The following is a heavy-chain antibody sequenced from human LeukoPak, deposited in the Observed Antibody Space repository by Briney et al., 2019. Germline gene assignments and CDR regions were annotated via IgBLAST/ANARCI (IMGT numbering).Heavy chain of an antibody. D-gene: IGHD1-26*01. J-gene: IGHJ3*02. V-gene: IGHV3-23*01. Sequence: QASETLSLTCTVSGYSISSGYYWGWIRQPPGKGLEWVSAISGSGGSTYYADSVKGRFTISRDNSKNTLYLQMNSLRAEDTAVYYCAKDLSGDLWELGDAFDIWGQGTMVTVSS. CDR2: ISGSGGST. CDR3: AKDLSGDLWELGDAFDI. CDR1: GYSISSGYY.